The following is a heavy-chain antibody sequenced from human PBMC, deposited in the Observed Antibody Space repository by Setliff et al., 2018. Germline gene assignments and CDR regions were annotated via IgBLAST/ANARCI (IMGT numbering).Heavy chain of an antibody. CDR3: ARDLRGILSLHDSDY. V-gene: IGHV3-7*01. J-gene: IGHJ4*02. CDR1: EFTFSNYW. CDR2: INQDGSEK. Sequence: GSLRLSCAASEFTFSNYWMSWVRQAPGKGLEWVANINQDGSEKYYVDSVKGRFTISRDNDKNSMYLQMNSLGAEDTAVYYCARDLRGILSLHDSDYWGQGTVVTVSS. D-gene: IGHD3-16*01.